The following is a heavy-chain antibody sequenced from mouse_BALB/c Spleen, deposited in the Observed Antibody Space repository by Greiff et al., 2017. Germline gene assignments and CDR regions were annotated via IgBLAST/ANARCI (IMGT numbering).Heavy chain of an antibody. J-gene: IGHJ1*01. CDR2: ISSGGSYT. CDR1: GFTFSSYG. D-gene: IGHD1-2*01. Sequence: EVQLVESGGDLVKPGGSLKLSCAASGFTFSSYGMSWVRQTPDKRLEWVATISSGGSYTYYPDSVKGRFTISRDNAKNTLYLQMSSLKSEDTAMYYCARHKYGPMSTATCDVWGAGTTVTVSS. CDR3: ARHKYGPMSTATCDV. V-gene: IGHV5-6*01.